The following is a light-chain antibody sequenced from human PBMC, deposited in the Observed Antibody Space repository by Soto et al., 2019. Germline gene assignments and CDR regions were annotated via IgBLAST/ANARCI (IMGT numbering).Light chain of an antibody. Sequence: QSVLTQPPSAPGTPGQRVTISCSGGSSNIKTNGVSWYQQVPGAAPKLLIYSNNQRPSGAPDRFTGSKSGTSASLAIAGLQSEDEATYHCATWDDSLNGLIFGGGTKVTVL. CDR3: ATWDDSLNGLI. CDR2: SNN. V-gene: IGLV1-44*01. J-gene: IGLJ2*01. CDR1: SSNIKTNG.